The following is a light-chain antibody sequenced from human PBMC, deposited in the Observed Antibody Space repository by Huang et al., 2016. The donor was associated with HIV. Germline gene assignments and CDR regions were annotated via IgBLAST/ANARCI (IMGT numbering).Light chain of an antibody. Sequence: DIQMTQSPSSLSASVGDRVTITCRAVQDIRNSLAWYQQKSGKAPKLLLSAASRLERWVPSRFSGSGSGTNYTLTINSLQPQDFATYYCQQYYGTPAWTFGQGTKVEIK. CDR1: QDIRNS. CDR2: AAS. J-gene: IGKJ1*01. CDR3: QQYYGTPAWT. V-gene: IGKV1-NL1*01.